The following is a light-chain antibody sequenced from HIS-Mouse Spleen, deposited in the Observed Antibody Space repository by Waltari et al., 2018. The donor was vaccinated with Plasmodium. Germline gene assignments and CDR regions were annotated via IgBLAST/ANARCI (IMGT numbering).Light chain of an antibody. J-gene: IGLJ1*01. CDR2: DVS. CDR1: SSDDGGYNY. CDR3: CSYAGSYTYV. Sequence: QSALTQPRSVSGSPGQSVTISCPGTSSDDGGYNYVPWYQQHPGKDPKLRIDDVSKRPSGVPDRFSGSKSGNTASLTISGLQAEDEADYYCCSYAGSYTYVFGTGTKVTVL. V-gene: IGLV2-11*01.